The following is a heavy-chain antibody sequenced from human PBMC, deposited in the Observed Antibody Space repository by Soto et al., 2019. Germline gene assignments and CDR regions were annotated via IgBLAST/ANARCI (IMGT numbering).Heavy chain of an antibody. CDR1: GYTFTSYY. Sequence: QVQLVQSGAEVKKPGASVKVSCKASGYTFTSYYMHWVRQAPGQGLEWMGIINPSGGSTSYAQKFQGRLTXXRXTXXSTVYMELSSLRSEDTAVYYCARAGAATVQHDLDYWGQGTLVTVSS. V-gene: IGHV1-46*01. CDR2: INPSGGST. J-gene: IGHJ4*02. D-gene: IGHD1-1*01. CDR3: ARAGAATVQHDLDY.